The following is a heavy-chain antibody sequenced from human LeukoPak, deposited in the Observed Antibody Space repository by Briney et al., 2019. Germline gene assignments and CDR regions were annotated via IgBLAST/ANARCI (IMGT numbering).Heavy chain of an antibody. V-gene: IGHV3-30*14. CDR3: ARGADRWNYFDY. Sequence: GRSLRLSCAASGFTFSSYAMHWVRQAPGKGLEWVAVISYDGSNKYYADSVKGRFTISRDNSKNTLYLQMNSLRAEDTAVYYCARGADRWNYFDYWGQGTLVTVSS. J-gene: IGHJ4*02. CDR2: ISYDGSNK. CDR1: GFTFSSYA. D-gene: IGHD4-23*01.